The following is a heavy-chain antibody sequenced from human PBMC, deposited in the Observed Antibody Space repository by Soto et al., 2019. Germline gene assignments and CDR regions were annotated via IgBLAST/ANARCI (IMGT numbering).Heavy chain of an antibody. Sequence: GASVKVSCKASGYTFTSYAMHWVQQAPGQGLEWMGWISAYNGNTNYAQKLQGRVTMTTDTSTSTAYMELRSLRSDDTAVYYCARDSWIQLWYSIDYWGQGTLVTVSS. V-gene: IGHV1-18*01. CDR1: GYTFTSYA. CDR2: ISAYNGNT. D-gene: IGHD5-18*01. CDR3: ARDSWIQLWYSIDY. J-gene: IGHJ4*02.